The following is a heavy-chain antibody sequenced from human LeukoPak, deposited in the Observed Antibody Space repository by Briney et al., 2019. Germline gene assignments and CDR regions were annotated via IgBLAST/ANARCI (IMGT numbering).Heavy chain of an antibody. J-gene: IGHJ4*02. CDR3: AKDGYYGSGSYRASEGYFDY. CDR2: ISWDGGST. D-gene: IGHD3-10*01. Sequence: PGGSLRLSCAASGFTFDDYAMHWVRQAPGKGLEWVSLISWDGGSTYYADSVKGRFTISRDNSKNSLYLQMNSLRAEDTALYYCAKDGYYGSGSYRASEGYFDYWGQGTLVTVSS. CDR1: GFTFDDYA. V-gene: IGHV3-43D*03.